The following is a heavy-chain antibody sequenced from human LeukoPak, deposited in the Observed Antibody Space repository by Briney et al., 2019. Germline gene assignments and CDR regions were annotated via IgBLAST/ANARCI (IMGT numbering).Heavy chain of an antibody. Sequence: GESLNISCQGSGYSFSSYWISWVRQLPGKGLEGMGRIDPGDSFTKYRPSLEGRVTISADKSLSTVYLQWSSLKASDTAIYYCARDGGGVSSWVSHWGQGTLVTVSS. D-gene: IGHD2-8*02. CDR2: IDPGDSFT. CDR1: GYSFSSYW. J-gene: IGHJ4*02. V-gene: IGHV5-10-1*01. CDR3: ARDGGGVSSWVSH.